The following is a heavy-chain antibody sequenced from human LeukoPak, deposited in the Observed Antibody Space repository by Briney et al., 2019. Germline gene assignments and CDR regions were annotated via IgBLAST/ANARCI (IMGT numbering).Heavy chain of an antibody. CDR1: GYTFTSYY. Sequence: ASVKVSCKASGYTFTSYYMHWVRQAPGQGLEWMGIINPSGGSTSYAQKFQGRVTMTRDASTSTVYMELSSLRSEDTAVYYCARVLVGLTTDFVFDYWGQGTLVTVSS. J-gene: IGHJ4*02. V-gene: IGHV1-46*01. CDR3: ARVLVGLTTDFVFDY. D-gene: IGHD4-17*01. CDR2: INPSGGST.